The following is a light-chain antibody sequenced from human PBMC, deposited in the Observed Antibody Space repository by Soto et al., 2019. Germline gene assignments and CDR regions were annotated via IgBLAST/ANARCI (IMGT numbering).Light chain of an antibody. CDR1: QSVRSN. CDR3: QQYSNWPPLT. Sequence: EIVMTQSPATLSVSPGERATLSCRASQSVRSNLAWYQQKPGQAPRLLIYDASTRATGIPARFSGSGSGTEFTLTISSLQSEDFAVYYCQQYSNWPPLTFGGGTKVEIK. J-gene: IGKJ4*01. CDR2: DAS. V-gene: IGKV3-15*01.